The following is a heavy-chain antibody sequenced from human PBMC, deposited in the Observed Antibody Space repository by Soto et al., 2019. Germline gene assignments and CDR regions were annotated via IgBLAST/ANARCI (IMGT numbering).Heavy chain of an antibody. D-gene: IGHD5-18*01. CDR3: ARIGGYSYGYEYYFDY. J-gene: IGHJ4*02. CDR2: IFSNDEK. Sequence: QVTLKESGPVLVNPTETLTLTCTVSGFSLSNARMGVSWIRQPPGKALEWLAHIFSNDEKSYSTSLKSRLTISKDTSKSQVVLTMTNMDPVDTATYYCARIGGYSYGYEYYFDYWGQGTLVTVSS. CDR1: GFSLSNARMG. V-gene: IGHV2-26*01.